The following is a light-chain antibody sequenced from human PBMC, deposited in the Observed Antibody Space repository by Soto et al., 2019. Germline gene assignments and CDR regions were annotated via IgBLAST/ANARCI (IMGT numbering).Light chain of an antibody. Sequence: DIQMTQSPSTLSASVGERVTITCRASQSISAWLAWYQQKPGKAPKLLIYKASNVESGVPSRFSGSESGTEFTLTISSLQPDDFATYYCQQYHSYPLTFGQGTRLEIK. J-gene: IGKJ5*01. CDR2: KAS. CDR1: QSISAW. CDR3: QQYHSYPLT. V-gene: IGKV1-5*03.